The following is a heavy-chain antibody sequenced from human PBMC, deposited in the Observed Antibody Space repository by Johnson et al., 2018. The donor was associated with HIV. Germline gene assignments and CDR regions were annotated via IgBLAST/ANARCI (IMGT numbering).Heavy chain of an antibody. CDR2: INWNGGST. CDR3: ARSYYDSSGYYHDAFDI. CDR1: GFTFDDYG. V-gene: IGHV3-20*04. D-gene: IGHD3-22*01. Sequence: VQLVESGGGVVRPGGSLRLSCAASGFTFDDYGMSWVRQAPGKGLEWVSGINWNGGSTGYADSVTGRFTISRDNAKNSLYLQMNSLRAEDTALYYCARSYYDSSGYYHDAFDIWGQGTMVTVSS. J-gene: IGHJ3*02.